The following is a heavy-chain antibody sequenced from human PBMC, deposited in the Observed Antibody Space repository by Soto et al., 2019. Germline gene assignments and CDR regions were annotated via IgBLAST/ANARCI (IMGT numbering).Heavy chain of an antibody. Sequence: EVQLVESGGGLVQPGGSLRLSCAASGFTFSSYSMNWVRQAPGKGLEWVSYISSSSSTIYYADSVKGRFTISRDNAKNSLSLQMNSLRDEATAVYYCASELAALTWFDPWGQGTLVTVSS. CDR3: ASELAALTWFDP. D-gene: IGHD1-1*01. CDR2: ISSSSSTI. J-gene: IGHJ5*02. CDR1: GFTFSSYS. V-gene: IGHV3-48*02.